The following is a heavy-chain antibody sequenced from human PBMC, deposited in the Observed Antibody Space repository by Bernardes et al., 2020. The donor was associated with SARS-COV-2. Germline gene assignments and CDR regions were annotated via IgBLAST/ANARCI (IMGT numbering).Heavy chain of an antibody. D-gene: IGHD3-22*01. V-gene: IGHV3-48*01. CDR3: ARVGYYDTCAYYYEYYFDS. CDR2: ISRRSRTI. J-gene: IGHJ4*02. Sequence: GGSLRLSRAASGFTFHNYAMNWVRQAPGKGLEWISYISRRSRTIDYADSVEGRFTISRDNAKNSLFLQMNSLRAEDTAVYYCARVGYYDTCAYYYEYYFDSSPQRTLVTV. CDR1: GFTFHNYA.